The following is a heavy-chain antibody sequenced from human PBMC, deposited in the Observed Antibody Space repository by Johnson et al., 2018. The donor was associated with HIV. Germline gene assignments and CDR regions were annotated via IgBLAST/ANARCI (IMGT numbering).Heavy chain of an antibody. D-gene: IGHD6-19*01. V-gene: IGHV3-13*01. CDR3: ARGVGGAGDDAFDI. CDR1: GFTFSSYD. J-gene: IGHJ3*02. CDR2: IGTAGDT. Sequence: VQLVESGRGLVQPGGSLRLSCAASGFTFSSYDMHWVRQATGKGLEWVSAIGTAGDTYYPGSVKGRFTISRDNAKNSLYMQMNSLRAEDTALYYCARGVGGAGDDAFDIWGQGTMVTVSS.